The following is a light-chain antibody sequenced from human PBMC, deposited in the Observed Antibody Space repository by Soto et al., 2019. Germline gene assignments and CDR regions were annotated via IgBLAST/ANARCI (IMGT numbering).Light chain of an antibody. CDR3: QAYDYSLTASV. CDR1: SSNLGAGYD. Sequence: QSALTQPPSVSGAPGQGVSVSCTGNSSNLGAGYDVHWYQQLPGAAPKLVIFGNRNRPSGVPERFSGSKSGTSAYLAITGLQAEDEADYYCQAYDYSLTASVFGGGTKLTVL. CDR2: GNR. V-gene: IGLV1-40*01. J-gene: IGLJ3*02.